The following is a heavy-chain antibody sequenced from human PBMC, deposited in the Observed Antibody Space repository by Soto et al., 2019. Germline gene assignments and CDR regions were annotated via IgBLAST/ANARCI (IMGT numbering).Heavy chain of an antibody. CDR3: ARVSEQLVLYYYYYMDV. CDR2: MKQDGSEK. D-gene: IGHD6-13*01. CDR1: GFTFSSYW. J-gene: IGHJ6*03. Sequence: GGSLRLSCAASGFTFSSYWMCWVRQAPGKGLEWVANMKQDGSEKYYLDSVKGRFTISRDNAKNSLYLQMNSLRAEDTAVYYCARVSEQLVLYYYYYMDVWGKGTTVTVSS. V-gene: IGHV3-7*01.